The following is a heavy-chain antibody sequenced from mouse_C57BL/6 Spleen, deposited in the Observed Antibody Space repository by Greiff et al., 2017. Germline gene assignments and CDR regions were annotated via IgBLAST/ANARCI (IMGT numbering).Heavy chain of an antibody. CDR2: ISSGSSTI. D-gene: IGHD2-4*01. CDR3: TRDDYEFDY. CDR1: GFTFSDYG. V-gene: IGHV5-17*01. Sequence: EVKLMESGGGLVKPGGSLKLSCAASGFTFSDYGMHWVRQAPEQGLEWVAYISSGSSTIYYADTVKGRFTITRDNAKNTLFLQLPSVESEDTSIECCTRDDYEFDYWGQGTTLTVSS. J-gene: IGHJ2*01.